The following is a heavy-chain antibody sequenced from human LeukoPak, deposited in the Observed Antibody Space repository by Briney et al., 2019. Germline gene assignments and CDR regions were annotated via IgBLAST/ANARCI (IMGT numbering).Heavy chain of an antibody. Sequence: GGSLRLSCAASGFTFSSYGMHWVRQAPGKGLEWVAFIRYDGSNKYYADSVKGRFTISRDNAKNSLYLQMNSLGAEDTAVYYCARGHYDDYEWGRGTLVTVSS. CDR1: GFTFSSYG. D-gene: IGHD3-16*01. CDR3: ARGHYDDYE. CDR2: IRYDGSNK. V-gene: IGHV3-30*02. J-gene: IGHJ4*02.